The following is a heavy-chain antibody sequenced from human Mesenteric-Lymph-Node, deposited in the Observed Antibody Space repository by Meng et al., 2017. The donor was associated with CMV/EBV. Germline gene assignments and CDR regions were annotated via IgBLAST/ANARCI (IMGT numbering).Heavy chain of an antibody. CDR3: VRLSDD. D-gene: IGHD2/OR15-2a*01. V-gene: IGHV3-23*01. CDR2: ISESGETT. Sequence: GESLKISCAASGFTFRNAVMNWVRQSPVRGLEWVAEISESGETTHYADSVKGRFIISRDNFESTLYLQMNSLRVDDTAAYYCVRLSDDWGRGTLVTVSS. J-gene: IGHJ4*02. CDR1: GFTFRNAV.